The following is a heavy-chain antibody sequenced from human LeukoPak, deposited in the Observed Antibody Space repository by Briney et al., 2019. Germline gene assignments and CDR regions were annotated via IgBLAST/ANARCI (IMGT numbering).Heavy chain of an antibody. CDR2: IYYSGST. J-gene: IGHJ2*01. Sequence: SETLSLTCTVSGDSISHYYWSWIRQPPGKGLEWIGYIYYSGSTNYNPSLKSRVTISVDTSKNQFSLKVSSVTAAYTAVYYCARNIATRGWYFDLWGRGTLVTVSS. D-gene: IGHD6-6*01. V-gene: IGHV4-59*01. CDR1: GDSISHYY. CDR3: ARNIATRGWYFDL.